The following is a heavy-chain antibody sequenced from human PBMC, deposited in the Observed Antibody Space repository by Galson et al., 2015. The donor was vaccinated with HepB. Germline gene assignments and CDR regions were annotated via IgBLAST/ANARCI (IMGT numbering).Heavy chain of an antibody. D-gene: IGHD5-12*01. Sequence: TLSLTCSVSGGSISSYYWSWIRQPPGKGLEWIGYIYDNGSTNYNPSLKSRVTISLDTSNNQFSLKLSSVTAADTAVYYCASDQAVIVAARLDNVDAWGRGPLVPASP. CDR1: GGSISSYY. CDR3: ASDQAVIVAARLDNVDA. CDR2: IYDNGST. J-gene: IGHJ2*01. V-gene: IGHV4-59*01.